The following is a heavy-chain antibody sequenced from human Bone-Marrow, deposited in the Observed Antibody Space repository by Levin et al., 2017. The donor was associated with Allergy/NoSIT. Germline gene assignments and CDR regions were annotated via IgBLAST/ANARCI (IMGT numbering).Heavy chain of an antibody. D-gene: IGHD3-10*01. V-gene: IGHV4-39*01. J-gene: IGHJ3*02. CDR1: GGSISSSSYY. Sequence: KTSETLSLTCTVSGGSISSSSYYWGWIRQPPGKGLEWIGSIYYSGSTYYNPSLKSRVTISVDTSKNQFSLKLSSVTAADTAVYYCARHVVRPRGLAFDIWGQGTMVTVSS. CDR2: IYYSGST. CDR3: ARHVVRPRGLAFDI.